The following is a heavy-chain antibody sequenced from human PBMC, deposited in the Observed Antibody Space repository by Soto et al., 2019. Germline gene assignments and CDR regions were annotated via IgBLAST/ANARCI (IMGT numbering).Heavy chain of an antibody. CDR3: TRRGRQSANWFDP. CDR2: IIPMSGRP. CDR1: GGTFNSFS. J-gene: IGHJ5*02. Sequence: QAQLVQSGAEVKTPGSSVKVSCKASGGTFNSFSIDWVRQAPGQGLEWMGGIIPMSGRPNYAQRFQGRVTFSADKSTNTLYMEVNSLTYEDTAVYYCTRRGRQSANWFDPWGQGTLVTVSS. V-gene: IGHV1-69*06.